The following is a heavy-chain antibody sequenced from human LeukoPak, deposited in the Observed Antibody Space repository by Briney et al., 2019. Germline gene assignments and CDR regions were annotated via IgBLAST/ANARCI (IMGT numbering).Heavy chain of an antibody. CDR1: GGSISSSSYY. D-gene: IGHD5-18*01. CDR2: IYYSGST. V-gene: IGHV4-39*07. CDR3: ARGPDTAMRLFDY. J-gene: IGHJ4*02. Sequence: PSETLSLTCTVSGGSISSSSYYWGWIRQPPGKGLEWIGSIYYSGSTYYNPSLKSRVTISVDTSKNQFSLKLSSVTAADTAVYYCARGPDTAMRLFDYWGQGTLVTVSS.